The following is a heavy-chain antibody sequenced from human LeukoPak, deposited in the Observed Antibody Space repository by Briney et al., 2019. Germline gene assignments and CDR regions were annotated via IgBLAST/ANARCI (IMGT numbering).Heavy chain of an antibody. V-gene: IGHV4-39*07. CDR1: GGSISSSDYY. D-gene: IGHD3-10*01. CDR3: ARKGTGDAFDI. CDR2: IYYSVTT. J-gene: IGHJ3*02. Sequence: SSETLSLTCTVSGGSISSSDYYWGWIRQPPGKGLEWIGSIYYSVTTYYNPSLKSRVTMSVDTSKNQFSLKLSSATAVDTAVYYCARKGTGDAFDIWGQGTMVTVSS.